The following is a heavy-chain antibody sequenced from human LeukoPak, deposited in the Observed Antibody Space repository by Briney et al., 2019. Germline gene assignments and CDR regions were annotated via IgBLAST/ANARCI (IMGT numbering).Heavy chain of an antibody. CDR1: GFTFSSYA. CDR2: TSGSGGST. D-gene: IGHD4-17*01. J-gene: IGHJ4*02. CDR3: AKVDYGDYWYSFDY. V-gene: IGHV3-23*01. Sequence: PGGSLRLSCAASGFTFSSYAMSWVRQAPGKGLEWVSATSGSGGSTYYADSVKGRFSISRDNSKNTLYLQMNSLRAEDPAVYYCAKVDYGDYWYSFDYWGQGTLVTVSS.